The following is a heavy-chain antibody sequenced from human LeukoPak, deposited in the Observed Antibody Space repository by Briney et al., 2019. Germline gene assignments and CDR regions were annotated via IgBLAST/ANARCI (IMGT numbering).Heavy chain of an antibody. J-gene: IGHJ4*02. CDR3: ARAGGYCGRISCPYYFDY. CDR1: GYTFTNYG. Sequence: ASVKVSCKASGYTFTNYGISWVRQATGQGLEWMGWMNPNSGNTGYAQKFQGRVTMARNTSISTAYMELSSLRSEDTAVYHCARAGGYCGRISCPYYFDYWGQGSLVAVSS. D-gene: IGHD2-15*01. V-gene: IGHV1-8*02. CDR2: MNPNSGNT.